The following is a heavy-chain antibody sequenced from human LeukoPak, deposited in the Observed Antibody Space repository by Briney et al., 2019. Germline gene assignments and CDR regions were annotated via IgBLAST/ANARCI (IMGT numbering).Heavy chain of an antibody. J-gene: IGHJ5*02. Sequence: PSETLSLTCTVSGGSISSGDYYGSWIRQPPGKGLEWIGYIYYSGSTYYNPSLKSRVTISVDTSKNQFSLKLSSVIAADTAVYYCARDGATTGFSWFDPWGQGTLVTVSS. CDR2: IYYSGST. V-gene: IGHV4-30-4*01. CDR3: ARDGATTGFSWFDP. CDR1: GGSISSGDYY. D-gene: IGHD4-17*01.